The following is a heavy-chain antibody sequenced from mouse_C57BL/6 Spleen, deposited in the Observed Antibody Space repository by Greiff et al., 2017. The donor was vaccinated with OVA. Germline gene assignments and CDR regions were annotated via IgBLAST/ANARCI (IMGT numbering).Heavy chain of an antibody. D-gene: IGHD2-4*01. CDR1: GFTFSDYY. CDR2: INYDGSST. V-gene: IGHV5-16*01. Sequence: EVKLVESEGGLVQPGSSMKLSCTASGFTFSDYYMAWVRQVPEKGLEWVANINYDGSSTYYLDSLKSRFIISRDNAKNILYLQMSSLKSEDTATYYCARDYYDYWYFDVWGTGTTVTVSS. J-gene: IGHJ1*03. CDR3: ARDYYDYWYFDV.